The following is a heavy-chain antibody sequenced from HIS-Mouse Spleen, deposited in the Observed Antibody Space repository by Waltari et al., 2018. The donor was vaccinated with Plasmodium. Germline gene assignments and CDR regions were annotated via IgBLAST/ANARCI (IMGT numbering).Heavy chain of an antibody. D-gene: IGHD6-13*01. J-gene: IGHJ5*02. Sequence: QVQLQESGPGLVKPSETLSLTCTVSGYSISSGYYWGWIRQPPGKGLAWIGGIYHGGSSYSHPSPKSRVTISVATSKNQLSRKLGSGTAADTAVYYCARGVRYSSSWYWFDPWGQGTLVTVSS. CDR2: IYHGGSS. V-gene: IGHV4-38-2*02. CDR1: GYSISSGYY. CDR3: ARGVRYSSSWYWFDP.